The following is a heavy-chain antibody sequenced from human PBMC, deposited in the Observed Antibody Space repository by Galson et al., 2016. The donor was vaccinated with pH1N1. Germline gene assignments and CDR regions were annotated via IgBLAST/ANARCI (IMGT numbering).Heavy chain of an antibody. D-gene: IGHD3-22*01. CDR2: INPIFRTA. CDR3: ARVKNFYGSSGYYYVFDY. V-gene: IGHV1-69*05. Sequence: SVKVSCKASGGTFSNYAISWVRQAPGQGLEWMGGINPIFRTANYAQKFQGRVTITTDESTSTAYMELSGLRSEDTAVYYCARVKNFYGSSGYYYVFDYWGQGTLVTVSS. CDR1: GGTFSNYA. J-gene: IGHJ4*02.